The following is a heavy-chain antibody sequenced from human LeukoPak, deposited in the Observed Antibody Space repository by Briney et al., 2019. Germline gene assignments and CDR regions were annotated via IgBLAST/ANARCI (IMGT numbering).Heavy chain of an antibody. J-gene: IGHJ4*02. CDR3: DGADF. V-gene: IGHV3-23*01. Sequence: GGSLRLPCAASGFTFNTYSMNWARQAPGKGLEWVSTISDSGGGTYYADSVKGRFTISRDNSKNTLYLQMNSLRADDTAVYFCDGADFWGQGTLVTVSS. CDR2: ISDSGGGT. CDR1: GFTFNTYS.